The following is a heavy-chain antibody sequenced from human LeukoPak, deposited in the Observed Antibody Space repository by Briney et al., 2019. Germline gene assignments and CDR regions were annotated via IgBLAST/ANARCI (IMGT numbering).Heavy chain of an antibody. CDR2: INPNRGGT. CDR1: GYTFTGYY. CDR3: ARDRDCSGGSCYSFLGYYYYGMDV. Sequence: GASVKVSCKASGYTFTGYYMHWVRQAPGQGLEWMGWINPNRGGTNYAQKFQGRVTMTRDTSISTAYMELSRLRSDDTAVYYCARDRDCSGGSCYSFLGYYYYGMDVWGQGTTVTVSS. V-gene: IGHV1-2*02. J-gene: IGHJ6*02. D-gene: IGHD2-15*01.